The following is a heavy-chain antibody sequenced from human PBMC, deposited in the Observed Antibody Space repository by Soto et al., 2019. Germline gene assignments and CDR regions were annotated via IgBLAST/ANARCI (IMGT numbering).Heavy chain of an antibody. CDR3: ARDRVESGYPEYFQH. J-gene: IGHJ1*01. CDR1: GFTVSSNY. CDR2: IYSGGST. D-gene: IGHD3-22*01. V-gene: IGHV3-53*01. Sequence: EVQLVESGGGLIQPGGSLRLSCAASGFTVSSNYMSWVRQAPGKGLEWVSVIYSGGSTYYADSVKGRCTISRENSKNTLYLQMTSRRAEDTAVYYCARDRVESGYPEYFQHWGQGTLVTVSS.